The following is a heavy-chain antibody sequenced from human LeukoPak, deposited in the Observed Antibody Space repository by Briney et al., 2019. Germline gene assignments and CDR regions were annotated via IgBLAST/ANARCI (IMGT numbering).Heavy chain of an antibody. CDR2: ISYDGSNK. Sequence: PGGSLRLSCAASGFTFSSYAMHWVRQAPGKGLEWVAVISYDGSNKYYADSVKGRFTISRDNSKNTLFLQMNSLRAEDTAVYYCARKLSSGGWLIDYWGQGTLVTVSS. CDR3: ARKLSSGGWLIDY. D-gene: IGHD3-9*01. CDR1: GFTFSSYA. V-gene: IGHV3-30-3*01. J-gene: IGHJ4*02.